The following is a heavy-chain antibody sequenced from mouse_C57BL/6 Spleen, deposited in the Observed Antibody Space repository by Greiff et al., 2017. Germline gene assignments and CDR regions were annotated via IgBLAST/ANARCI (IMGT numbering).Heavy chain of an antibody. CDR1: GFTFSSYG. CDR3: ARHDYSNIDY. D-gene: IGHD2-5*01. J-gene: IGHJ2*01. Sequence: EVQLQQSGGDLVKPGGSLKLSCAASGFTFSSYGMSWVRQTPDKRLEWVATISSGGSYTYYPDSVKGRFTISRDNAKNTLYLQMSSLKSEDTAMYYCARHDYSNIDYWGQGTTLTVSS. CDR2: ISSGGSYT. V-gene: IGHV5-6*01.